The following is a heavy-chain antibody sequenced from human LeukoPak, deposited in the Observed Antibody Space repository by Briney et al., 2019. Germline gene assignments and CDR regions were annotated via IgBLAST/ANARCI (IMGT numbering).Heavy chain of an antibody. CDR3: ARDRSSGWSQYYYYYYYMDV. J-gene: IGHJ6*03. CDR1: GFTFSSYW. Sequence: PGGSLRLSRAASGFTFSSYWMSWVRQAPGKGLEWVANIKQDGSEKYYVDSVKGRFTISRDNAKNSLYLQMNSLRAEDTAVYYCARDRSSGWSQYYYYYYYMDVWGKGTTVTISS. V-gene: IGHV3-7*01. CDR2: IKQDGSEK. D-gene: IGHD6-19*01.